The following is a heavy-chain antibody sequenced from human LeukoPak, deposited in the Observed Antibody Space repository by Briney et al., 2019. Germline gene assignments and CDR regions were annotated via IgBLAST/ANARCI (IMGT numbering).Heavy chain of an antibody. CDR3: ARPLWFGNNWLDP. Sequence: GASVKVSCKASGYTFTGYYMHWVRQAPGQGLEWMGWINPNSGGTNYAQKFQGRVTMTRDTSISTAYMELSRLRSDDTAVYYCARPLWFGNNWLDPWGQGTLVTVSS. CDR1: GYTFTGYY. J-gene: IGHJ5*02. CDR2: INPNSGGT. D-gene: IGHD3-10*01. V-gene: IGHV1-2*02.